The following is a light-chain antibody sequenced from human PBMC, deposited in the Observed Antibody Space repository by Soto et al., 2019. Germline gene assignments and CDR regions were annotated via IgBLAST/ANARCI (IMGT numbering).Light chain of an antibody. CDR3: SSYSRSINYV. J-gene: IGLJ1*01. Sequence: QSVLTQPPSVSAAPGQKVTISCSGSSSNIGGNSVSWYQQLPGTAPKLIIYEVNKRPSGIPDRFPGSKSGNTASLTVSGLQPEDEAEYFCSSYSRSINYVFGTGTKVTVL. V-gene: IGLV2-8*01. CDR1: SSNIGGNS. CDR2: EVN.